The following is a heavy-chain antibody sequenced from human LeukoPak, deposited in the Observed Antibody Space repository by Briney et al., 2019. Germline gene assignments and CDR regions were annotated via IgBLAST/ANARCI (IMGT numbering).Heavy chain of an antibody. CDR2: TYYRSKWYN. CDR3: AREVGATAYYYYGMDV. Sequence: SQTLSLTCAISRDSVPSNSAAWNWIRQSPSRGLEWLGRTYYRSKWYNDYAVSVKSRITINPDTSKNQFSLQLNSVTPEDTAVYYCAREVGATAYYYYGMDVWGQGTTVTVSS. J-gene: IGHJ6*02. CDR1: RDSVPSNSAA. D-gene: IGHD1-26*01. V-gene: IGHV6-1*01.